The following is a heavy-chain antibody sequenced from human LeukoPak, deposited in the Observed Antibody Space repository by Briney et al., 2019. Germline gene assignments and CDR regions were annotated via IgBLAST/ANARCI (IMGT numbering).Heavy chain of an antibody. CDR1: GFTFSDYY. CDR3: ASGVLRFLEWLPTYYYGMDV. CDR2: ISSSGSTI. J-gene: IGHJ6*02. D-gene: IGHD3-3*01. V-gene: IGHV3-11*01. Sequence: GSLRLSCAASGFTFSDYYTSWIRQAPGKGLEWDSYISSSGSTIYYADSVKGRFAISRDNAKNSLYLQMNSLRAEDTAVYYCASGVLRFLEWLPTYYYGMDVWGQGTTVTVSS.